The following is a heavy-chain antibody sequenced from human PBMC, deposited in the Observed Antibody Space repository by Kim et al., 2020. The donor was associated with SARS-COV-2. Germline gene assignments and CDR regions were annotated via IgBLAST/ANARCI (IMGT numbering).Heavy chain of an antibody. V-gene: IGHV4-39*07. Sequence: SETLSLTCTVSGCSVISSYYFWGWIRQPPGKGLEWIGSVFYSGSTYYNPSLKSRVTMPVDPSKNQFSLKLSSVTAADTAVYYCARGLRDGYNEHYFDYWGQGTLVPVSS. CDR1: GCSVISSYYF. J-gene: IGHJ4*02. CDR2: VFYSGST. D-gene: IGHD2-21*01. CDR3: ARGLRDGYNEHYFDY.